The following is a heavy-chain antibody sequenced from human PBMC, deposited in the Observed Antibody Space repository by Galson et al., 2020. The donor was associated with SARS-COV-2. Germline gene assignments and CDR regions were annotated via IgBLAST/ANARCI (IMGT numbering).Heavy chain of an antibody. CDR1: GFTFISYT. D-gene: IGHD3-3*01. J-gene: IGHJ6*02. CDR2: ISSSSNYI. CDR3: ARPRNEEVLFAFGLDV. V-gene: IGHV3-21*01. Sequence: GESLKISCAASGFTFISYTMNWVRQAPGKGLEWVSSISSSSNYIYYADSVKGRFTISRDNAKNSVYLQMNSLRAEDTAVYYFARPRNEEVLFAFGLDVWGQVTTVNVS.